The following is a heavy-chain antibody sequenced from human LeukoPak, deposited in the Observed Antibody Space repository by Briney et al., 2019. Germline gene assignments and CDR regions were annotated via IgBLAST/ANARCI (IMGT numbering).Heavy chain of an antibody. D-gene: IGHD2-2*01. V-gene: IGHV1-8*01. CDR2: MNPNSGNT. J-gene: IGHJ1*01. Sequence: GASVKVSCKASGYTFTSYDINWVRQATGQGLEWMGWMNPNSGNTGYAQKFQGRVTMTRNTSISTAYMELSSLRSEDTAVYYCARGLCSSTSCYGRVDYFQHWGQGTLVTVSS. CDR3: ARGLCSSTSCYGRVDYFQH. CDR1: GYTFTSYD.